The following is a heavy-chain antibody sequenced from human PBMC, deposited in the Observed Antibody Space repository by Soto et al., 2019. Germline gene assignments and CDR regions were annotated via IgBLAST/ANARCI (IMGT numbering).Heavy chain of an antibody. CDR3: ARVPGP. CDR1: GDSISSSDYY. Sequence: SETLSLTCIVSGDSISSSDYYWGWIRQAPGKGPEWIGSIYNSGIMHYNPSLKSRVTISVDRSKNQFSLKLSSVTAADTAVYYCARVPGPWGQGTLVTVSS. V-gene: IGHV4-39*07. J-gene: IGHJ5*02. CDR2: IYNSGIM.